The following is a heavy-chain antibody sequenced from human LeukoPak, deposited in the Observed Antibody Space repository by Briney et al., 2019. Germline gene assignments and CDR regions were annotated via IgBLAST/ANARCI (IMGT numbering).Heavy chain of an antibody. CDR2: IIPIFGTA. CDR3: ARGSELWSPHYLDY. CDR1: GGTFSSYA. D-gene: IGHD5-18*01. Sequence: GASVKASCKASGGTFSSYAISWVRQAPGQGLEWMGGIIPIFGTANYAQKFQGRVTITADKSTSTAYMELSSLRSEDTAVYYCARGSELWSPHYLDYWGQGTLVTVSS. J-gene: IGHJ4*02. V-gene: IGHV1-69*06.